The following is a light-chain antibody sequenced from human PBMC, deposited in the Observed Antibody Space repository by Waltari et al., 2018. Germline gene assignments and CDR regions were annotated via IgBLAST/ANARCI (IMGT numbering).Light chain of an antibody. CDR2: EDN. CDR3: QSYDNNNWV. J-gene: IGLJ3*02. CDR1: SGSIASYY. Sequence: NFMLTQSHSVSESPGKTVPISCPGSSGSIASYYVQWYQQRAGSAPTIVIYEDNQRPSGVPDRFSGSIDRSSNSASLTISGLKTEDEADYYCQSYDNNNWVFGGGTKLTVL. V-gene: IGLV6-57*02.